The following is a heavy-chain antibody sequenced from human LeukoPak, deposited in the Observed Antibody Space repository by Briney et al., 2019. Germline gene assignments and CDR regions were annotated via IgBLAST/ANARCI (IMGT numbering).Heavy chain of an antibody. CDR3: ARDFERNFDWLLYTHAFVI. CDR1: GGSISSSSYY. V-gene: IGHV4-39*07. D-gene: IGHD3-9*01. J-gene: IGHJ3*02. CDR2: FYYSGST. Sequence: SETLSLTCTVSGGSISSSSYYWGWIRQPPGKGLEWIGSFYYSGSTYYNPSLKSRVTMSVDTSKNQFSLKLSSVTAEDTAVYYCARDFERNFDWLLYTHAFVIWGQGTMVTVSS.